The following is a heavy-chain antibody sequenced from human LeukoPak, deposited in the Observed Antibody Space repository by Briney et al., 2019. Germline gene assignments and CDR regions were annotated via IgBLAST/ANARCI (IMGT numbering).Heavy chain of an antibody. D-gene: IGHD2-15*01. CDR1: GFTFDDYG. CDR2: INWNGGST. Sequence: GGSLRLSCAASGFTFDDYGMSWVRQAPGKGLEWVSGINWNGGSTGSADSVKGRFTISRDKAKNSLYLQRNSLRAEDTALYYCARSTGYCSGGSCYHPGAFDIWGQGTMVTVSS. CDR3: ARSTGYCSGGSCYHPGAFDI. J-gene: IGHJ3*02. V-gene: IGHV3-20*04.